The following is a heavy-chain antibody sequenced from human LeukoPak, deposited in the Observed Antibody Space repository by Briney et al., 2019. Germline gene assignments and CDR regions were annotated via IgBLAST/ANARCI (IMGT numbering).Heavy chain of an antibody. CDR1: GASINSYF. Sequence: PSETLSLTCTVSGASINSYFWSWIRQPSGKGLEWIGYVYYSGSTNYNPSLKSRITISLDTSKNQFSLKLSSVTAADTAVYYCASVRSRAGVTPYYFDNWGQGTLVTVSS. CDR2: VYYSGST. D-gene: IGHD4-23*01. CDR3: ASVRSRAGVTPYYFDN. J-gene: IGHJ4*02. V-gene: IGHV4-59*01.